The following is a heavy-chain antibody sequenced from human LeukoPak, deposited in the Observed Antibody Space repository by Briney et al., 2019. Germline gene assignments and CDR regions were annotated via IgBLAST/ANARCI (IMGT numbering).Heavy chain of an antibody. Sequence: ASVKVSCKASGYTFTSYGISWVRQAPGQGLEWMGWISAYNGNTNYAQKLQGRLTVTADTSTSTAYMELRSLRSEDTAVYYCARGMGYSYGHPQGAFDIWGQGTMVTVSS. CDR1: GYTFTSYG. D-gene: IGHD5-18*01. CDR3: ARGMGYSYGHPQGAFDI. J-gene: IGHJ3*02. V-gene: IGHV1-18*01. CDR2: ISAYNGNT.